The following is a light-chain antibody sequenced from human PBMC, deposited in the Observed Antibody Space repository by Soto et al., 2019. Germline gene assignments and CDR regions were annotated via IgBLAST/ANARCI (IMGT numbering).Light chain of an antibody. J-gene: IGLJ1*01. V-gene: IGLV2-23*02. Sequence: QSVLTQPASVSGSPGQSITISCTGTSSNVGSYKLVSWYQQHPGKAPKLMIFEVNKRPSGVSNRFSGSKSGNTACLTISGLKVEDEAEYYCCSAGGSPTHVFGPGTKLTV. CDR2: EVN. CDR1: SSNVGSYKL. CDR3: CSAGGSPTHV.